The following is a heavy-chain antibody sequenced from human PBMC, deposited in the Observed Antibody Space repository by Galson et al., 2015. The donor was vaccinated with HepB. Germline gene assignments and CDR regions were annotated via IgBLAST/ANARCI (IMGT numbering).Heavy chain of an antibody. CDR3: ARGGGRRGYYYGMDV. CDR1: GGTFSSYA. CDR2: IIPIFGTA. Sequence: SVKVSCKASGGTFSSYAISWVRQAPGQGLEWMGGIIPIFGTANYAQKFQGRVTITADESTSIAYMELSSLRSEDTAVYYCARGGGRRGYYYGMDVWGQGTTVTVSS. J-gene: IGHJ6*02. V-gene: IGHV1-69*13. D-gene: IGHD3-10*01.